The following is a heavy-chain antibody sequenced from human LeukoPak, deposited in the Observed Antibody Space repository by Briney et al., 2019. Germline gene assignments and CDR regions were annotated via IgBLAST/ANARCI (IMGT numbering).Heavy chain of an antibody. CDR3: AKDSGSYNYYYYMDV. J-gene: IGHJ6*03. CDR1: GCTFSSYE. D-gene: IGHD3-10*01. V-gene: IGHV3-48*03. Sequence: GGSLRFSCAASGCTFSSYEMNWVRQAPGKGLEWVSYISSSGSTIYYADSVKGRFTISRDNAKNSLYLQMNSLRAEDTAVYYCAKDSGSYNYYYYMDVWGKGTTVTMSS. CDR2: ISSSGSTI.